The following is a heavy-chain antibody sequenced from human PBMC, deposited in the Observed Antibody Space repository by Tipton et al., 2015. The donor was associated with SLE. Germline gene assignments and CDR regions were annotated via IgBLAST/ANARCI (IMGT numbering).Heavy chain of an antibody. CDR1: GFTFSSYA. V-gene: IGHV3-30*04. J-gene: IGHJ4*02. Sequence: SLRLSCAASGFTFSSYAMHWVRQAPGKGLEWVAVISYDGSNKYYADSVKGRFTISRDNSKNTLYLQMNNLRAEDTAVYYCASGYVPAAVDYWGQGILVTVSS. CDR2: ISYDGSNK. CDR3: ASGYVPAAVDY. D-gene: IGHD2-2*01.